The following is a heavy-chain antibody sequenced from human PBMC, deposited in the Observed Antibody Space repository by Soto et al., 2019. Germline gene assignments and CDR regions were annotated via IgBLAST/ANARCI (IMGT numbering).Heavy chain of an antibody. CDR1: GFPFSDFG. CDR3: ARDWYRNPDS. Sequence: QVQLVESGGGVVQPGRSLRLSCAASGFPFSDFGMHWVRQAPGKGLEWVALIWYDGSDKYYAGSVKGRFTISRDNSKNTLYLKMNGLRAEDPAVYYCARDWYRNPDSGGQGTRVTVSS. CDR2: IWYDGSDK. D-gene: IGHD1-26*01. V-gene: IGHV3-33*01. J-gene: IGHJ4*02.